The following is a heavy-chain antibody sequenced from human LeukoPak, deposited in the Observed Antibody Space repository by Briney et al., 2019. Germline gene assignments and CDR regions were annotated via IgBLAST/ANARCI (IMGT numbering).Heavy chain of an antibody. CDR2: ISSSSSHI. Sequence: GGSLRLSCAASGFTFSSYSMNWVRQAPGKGLEWVSSISSSSSHIYYADSVKGRFTISRDNAKNSLYLQMNSLRAEDTAVYYCARALLDAFDIWGQGTMVTVSS. CDR1: GFTFSSYS. CDR3: ARALLDAFDI. V-gene: IGHV3-21*01. J-gene: IGHJ3*02.